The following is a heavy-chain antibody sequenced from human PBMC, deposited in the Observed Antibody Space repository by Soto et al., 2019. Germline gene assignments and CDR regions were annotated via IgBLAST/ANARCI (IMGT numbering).Heavy chain of an antibody. CDR2: ISYDGSNK. CDR1: GFTFSSYA. Sequence: QVQLVESGGGVVQPGRSLRLSCAASGFTFSSYAMHWVRQAPGKGLEWVAVISYDGSNKYYADSVKGRFTISRDNSKNTLYLQMNSLRAEDTAVYYCARVHCISTSCDGADYYYGMDVWGQGTTVTVSS. J-gene: IGHJ6*02. CDR3: ARVHCISTSCDGADYYYGMDV. V-gene: IGHV3-30-3*01. D-gene: IGHD2-2*01.